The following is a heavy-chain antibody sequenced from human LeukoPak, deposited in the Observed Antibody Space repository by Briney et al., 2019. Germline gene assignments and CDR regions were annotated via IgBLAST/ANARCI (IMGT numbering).Heavy chain of an antibody. D-gene: IGHD6-19*01. CDR2: IKQDGSEK. Sequence: PGGSLRLSCAASGFTFSSYWMSWVRQAPGKGLEWVANIKQDGSEKYYVDSVKGRFTISRDNAKNSLYLQMNSLRAEDTALYYCARGNRDSSGFYFYYGMDVWGPGSTVTVSS. V-gene: IGHV3-7*03. J-gene: IGHJ6*02. CDR3: ARGNRDSSGFYFYYGMDV. CDR1: GFTFSSYW.